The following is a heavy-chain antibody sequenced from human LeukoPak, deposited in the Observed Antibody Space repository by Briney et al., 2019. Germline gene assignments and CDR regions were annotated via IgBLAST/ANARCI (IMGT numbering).Heavy chain of an antibody. Sequence: GGSLRLSCAGSAFTFSSYWMSWVRQAPGKGPEWVANVKDDGSEKYYLDSVKGRFTISRDNAKNSLYLQMNSLRAEDTAVYSCARIKEYGFDIWGQGTMVTVSS. V-gene: IGHV3-7*01. D-gene: IGHD3-10*01. J-gene: IGHJ3*02. CDR1: AFTFSSYW. CDR2: VKDDGSEK. CDR3: ARIKEYGFDI.